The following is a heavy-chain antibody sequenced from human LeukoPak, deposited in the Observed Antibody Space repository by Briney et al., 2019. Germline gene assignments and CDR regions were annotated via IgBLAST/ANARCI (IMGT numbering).Heavy chain of an antibody. CDR2: ISGSGGTT. CDR1: GFTFSSYG. J-gene: IGHJ6*03. CDR3: ARERGRGVVSPYMDV. V-gene: IGHV3-23*01. D-gene: IGHD3-3*01. Sequence: PGGSLRLSCAASGFTFSSYGMSWVRQAPGKGLEWVSAISGSGGTTYYADSVKGRFTISRDNSKNTLYLQMSSLRAEDTAVYYCARERGRGVVSPYMDVWGKGTTVTISS.